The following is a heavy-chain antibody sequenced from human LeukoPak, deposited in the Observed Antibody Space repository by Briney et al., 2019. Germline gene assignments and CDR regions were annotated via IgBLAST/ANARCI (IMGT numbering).Heavy chain of an antibody. D-gene: IGHD2-21*01. CDR2: IRYDGSNK. V-gene: IGHV3-30*02. J-gene: IGHJ4*02. CDR1: GFTFSSYG. CDR3: APRVVVITAPFDY. Sequence: PGGSLRLSCAASGFTFSSYGMHWVRQAPGKGLEWVAFIRYDGSNKYYADSVKGRFTIPRDNSKNTLYLQMNSLRAEDTAVYYCAPRVVVITAPFDYWGQGTLVTVSS.